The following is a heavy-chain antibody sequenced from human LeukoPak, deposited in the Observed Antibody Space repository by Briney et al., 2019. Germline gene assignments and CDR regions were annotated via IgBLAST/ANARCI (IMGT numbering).Heavy chain of an antibody. D-gene: IGHD2-21*01. CDR3: ARDSGRYCGGDCYYLDY. CDR2: IYYSGST. J-gene: IGHJ4*02. CDR1: GGSISSYY. Sequence: SETLSLTCTVSGGSISSYYWSWIRQPPGKGLEWIGYIYYSGSTNYNPSLKSRVTISADTSKNQFSLKLSSVTAADTAVYYCARDSGRYCGGDCYYLDYWGQGTLVTVSS. V-gene: IGHV4-59*01.